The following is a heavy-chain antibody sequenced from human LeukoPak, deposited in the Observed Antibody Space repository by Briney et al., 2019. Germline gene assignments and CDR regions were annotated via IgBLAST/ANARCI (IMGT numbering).Heavy chain of an antibody. CDR1: GSSLSSDGYY. CDR3: ASPTIYGTDV. CDR2: IDYSGTT. J-gene: IGHJ6*02. D-gene: IGHD3-9*01. V-gene: IGHV4-30-4*01. Sequence: SQTLSLTCTVSGSSLSSDGYYWSWIRQPPGKGLEWIGYIDYSGTTYYNPSLKSRVTISEDTSKNQFSLKLTSVTAADTAVYYCASPTIYGTDVWGQGTTVTVSS.